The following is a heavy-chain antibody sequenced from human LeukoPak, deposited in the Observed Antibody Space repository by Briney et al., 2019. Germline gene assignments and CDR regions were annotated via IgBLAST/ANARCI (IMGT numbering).Heavy chain of an antibody. Sequence: NTGGPLRLSCAASGFTFSSYSMNWVRQAPGKGLEWVSSISSSSSYIYYADSVKGRFTISRDNAKNSLYLQMNSLRAEDTAVYYCARSSSGWYFDYWGQGTLVTVSS. J-gene: IGHJ4*02. V-gene: IGHV3-21*01. CDR1: GFTFSSYS. D-gene: IGHD6-19*01. CDR2: ISSSSSYI. CDR3: ARSSSGWYFDY.